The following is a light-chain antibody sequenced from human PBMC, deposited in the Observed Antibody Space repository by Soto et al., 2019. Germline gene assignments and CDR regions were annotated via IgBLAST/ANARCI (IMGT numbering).Light chain of an antibody. CDR1: QSINSN. Sequence: EIVMTQSPATLSVSPGERATLSCRASQSINSNLAWYQQKPGQAPRLFIFSASTRATGIPARFSGSGSGTEFTLTISSLQSEDFAVYYWQQYTDWPRTFGQGTKVEIK. V-gene: IGKV3-15*01. CDR3: QQYTDWPRT. J-gene: IGKJ1*01. CDR2: SAS.